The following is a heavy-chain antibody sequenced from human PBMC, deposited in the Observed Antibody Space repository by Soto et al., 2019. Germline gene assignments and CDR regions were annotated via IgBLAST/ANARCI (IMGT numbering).Heavy chain of an antibody. V-gene: IGHV3-23*01. D-gene: IGHD6-13*01. J-gene: IGHJ6*02. CDR2: ITDNGGST. CDR1: GFTFSRAG. Sequence: PWGSLRLSCAASGFTFSRAGMSWVRQAPGNGLEWVSLITDNGGSTYYAASVKGRFTISSDTAKNSLYLQMNSLRDEDTAVYYCARDSSSWSHHDMSRMGYHGMDVWGQGTTGT. CDR3: ARDSSSWSHHDMSRMGYHGMDV.